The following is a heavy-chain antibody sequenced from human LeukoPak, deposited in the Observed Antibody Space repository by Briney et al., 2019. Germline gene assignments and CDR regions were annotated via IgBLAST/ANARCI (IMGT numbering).Heavy chain of an antibody. D-gene: IGHD3-10*01. CDR1: GFTFDDYT. CDR3: AKDTLPASGSFDY. V-gene: IGHV3-43*01. J-gene: IGHJ4*02. CDR2: ISWDGGST. Sequence: GGSLRLSCAASGFTFDDYTMHWVRQAPGKGLEWVSLISWDGGSTYYADSVKGRFTISRDNSKNSLYLQMNSLRTEDTALYYCAKDTLPASGSFDYWGQGTLVTVSS.